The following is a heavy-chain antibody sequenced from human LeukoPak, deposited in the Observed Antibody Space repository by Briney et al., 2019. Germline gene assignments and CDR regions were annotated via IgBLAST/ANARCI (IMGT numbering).Heavy chain of an antibody. J-gene: IGHJ4*02. V-gene: IGHV3-53*01. CDR3: ARDSNYGSGSYLDY. CDR2: IYSGGRT. D-gene: IGHD3-10*01. CDR1: GITVSSYA. Sequence: GGSLILSCAASGITVSSYAMSWVRQAPGKGLEWVSVIYSGGRTYYADSVKGRFTISRDNSKNTLYLQMNSLRAEDTAVYYCARDSNYGSGSYLDYWGQGTLVTVSS.